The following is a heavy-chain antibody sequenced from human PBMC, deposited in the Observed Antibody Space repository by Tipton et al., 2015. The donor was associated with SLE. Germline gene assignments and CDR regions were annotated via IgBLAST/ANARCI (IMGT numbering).Heavy chain of an antibody. Sequence: TLSLTCAIYGGSFSGYSWSWIRQPPGKGLEWIGEINHSGSTNYNPSLTSRVTISLDTSKNQFSLKLSSVTAADTAVYHCARGISGYSSSWYYYDYGMDVWGQGTTVTVSS. CDR1: GGSFSGYS. CDR3: ARGISGYSSSWYYYDYGMDV. CDR2: INHSGST. D-gene: IGHD6-13*01. J-gene: IGHJ6*02. V-gene: IGHV4-34*01.